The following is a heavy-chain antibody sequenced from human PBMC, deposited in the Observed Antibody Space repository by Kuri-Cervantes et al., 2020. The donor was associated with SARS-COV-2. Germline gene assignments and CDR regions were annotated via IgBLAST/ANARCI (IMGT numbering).Heavy chain of an antibody. CDR1: GGSISSYY. D-gene: IGHD3-9*01. CDR2: VHSSGST. V-gene: IGHV4-59*01. CDR3: ARSQVVRHLDWSSELSYRYYLDV. J-gene: IGHJ6*04. Sequence: GSLRLSCTVSGGSISSYYWSWSRQPPGRGLEWIGDVHSSGSTNYNPSLESRVTISTEMSKNQFSLRLNSVTAADTAVYFCARSQVVRHLDWSSELSYRYYLDVWCKGTTVTVSS.